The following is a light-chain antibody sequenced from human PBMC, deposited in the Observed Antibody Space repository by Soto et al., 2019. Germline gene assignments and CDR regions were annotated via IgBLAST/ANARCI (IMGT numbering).Light chain of an antibody. Sequence: QSALTQPPSASGSPGQAVTISCTGTSNDVGGYNYVSWYQQHPRKAPKLMIYEVTKRPSGVPDRFSGSKSGNTASLTVSGLQAEDEADYYCSSYAGSYRVFGTGTKLTVL. CDR1: SNDVGGYNY. CDR3: SSYAGSYRV. J-gene: IGLJ1*01. V-gene: IGLV2-8*01. CDR2: EVT.